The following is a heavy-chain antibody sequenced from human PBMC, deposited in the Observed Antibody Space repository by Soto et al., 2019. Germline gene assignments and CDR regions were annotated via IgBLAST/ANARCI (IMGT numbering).Heavy chain of an antibody. CDR2: ISGSGGST. Sequence: PGGSLRLSCAASGFTFSSYAMSWVRQAPGKGLEWVSAISGSGGSTYYADSVKGRFTISRDNSKNTLYLQMNSLRAEDTAVYYCATYYDSWSGYLPYMVVWGQGTTVTVSS. CDR1: GFTFSSYA. J-gene: IGHJ6*02. D-gene: IGHD3-3*01. V-gene: IGHV3-23*01. CDR3: ATYYDSWSGYLPYMVV.